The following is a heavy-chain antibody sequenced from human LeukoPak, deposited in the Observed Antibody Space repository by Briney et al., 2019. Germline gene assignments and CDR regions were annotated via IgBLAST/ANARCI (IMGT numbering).Heavy chain of an antibody. CDR1: GGSISSGNW. J-gene: IGHJ4*02. CDR3: ARGNRITMIVVAKSLGFDY. V-gene: IGHV4-4*02. CDR2: IYHSGTT. Sequence: SGTLSLTCAVSGGSISSGNWWSWVRQPPGKGLEWIGEIYHSGTTNYNPSLKSRVTISVDTSKNQFSLKLSSVTAADTAVYYCARGNRITMIVVAKSLGFDYWGQGTLVTVSS. D-gene: IGHD3-22*01.